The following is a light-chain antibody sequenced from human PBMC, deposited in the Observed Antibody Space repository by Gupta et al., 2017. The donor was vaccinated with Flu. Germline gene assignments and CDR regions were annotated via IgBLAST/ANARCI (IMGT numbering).Light chain of an antibody. CDR2: DAS. J-gene: IGKJ4*01. CDR1: PSVSNY. CDR3: QQRYNWPIT. Sequence: PTTLSLSPGERATLSCRASPSVSNYLAWYQQKPGQAPRLLIYDASNRATGIPTRFSGSGSGTEFTLTISSPEPEEFAVYYCQQRYNWPITFGGGTRVEIK. V-gene: IGKV3-11*01.